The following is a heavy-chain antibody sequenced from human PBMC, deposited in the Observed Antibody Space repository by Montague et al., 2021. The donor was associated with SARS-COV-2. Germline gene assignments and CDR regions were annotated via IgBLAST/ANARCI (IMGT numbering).Heavy chain of an antibody. Sequence: SETLSLTCAVSGYPISGRNWWGWIRQPPGKGLEWIGYIYYSGSTYYNPSLKSRVTMSMDASKNQFSLKLTSVTAVDTAVYYCVRKTSGYHPFDDWGQGTLVTVSS. V-gene: IGHV4-28*01. CDR2: IYYSGST. CDR1: GYPISGRNW. D-gene: IGHD1-14*01. J-gene: IGHJ4*02. CDR3: VRKTSGYHPFDD.